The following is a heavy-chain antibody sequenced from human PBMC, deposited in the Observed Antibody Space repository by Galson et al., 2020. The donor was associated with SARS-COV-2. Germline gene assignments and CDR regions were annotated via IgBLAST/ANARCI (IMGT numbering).Heavy chain of an antibody. CDR2: IRSKANNYAT. D-gene: IGHD3-22*01. CDR1: GFTFTDSA. CDR3: TSPLYFYDTSGVDY. J-gene: IGHJ4*02. V-gene: IGHV3-73*01. Sequence: TGGSLRLSCAASGFTFTDSAMHWVRQASGKGLEWVGRIRSKANNYATAYAASVKGRFTISRDDSKNTAYLQMNSLKAEDKAVYYCTSPLYFYDTSGVDYWGQGTLVTVSS.